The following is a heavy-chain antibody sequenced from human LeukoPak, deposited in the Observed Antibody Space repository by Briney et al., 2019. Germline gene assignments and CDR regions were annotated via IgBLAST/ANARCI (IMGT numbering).Heavy chain of an antibody. CDR2: ISYDGSNK. J-gene: IGHJ4*02. Sequence: GGSLRLSCAASRFTFSSYAMHWVRQAPGKGLEWVAVISYDGSNKYYADSVKGRFTISRDNSKNTLYLQVNSLRAEDTAVYYCANTRGYGYYFNYWGQGTLVTVSS. CDR3: ANTRGYGYYFNY. D-gene: IGHD2-15*01. CDR1: RFTFSSYA. V-gene: IGHV3-30*04.